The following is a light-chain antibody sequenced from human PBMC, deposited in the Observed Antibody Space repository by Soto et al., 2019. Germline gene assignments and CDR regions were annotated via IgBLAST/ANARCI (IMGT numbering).Light chain of an antibody. J-gene: IGKJ1*01. CDR1: QTVSSSY. CDR3: QQYGSSPWT. Sequence: EIVLTQSPGTLSLSPGDRATLSCRASQTVSSSYLAWYQQKPGQAPSXLIYGASSRATGIPERFSGSGSGTDFTLTISRLEPEDFAVYYCQQYGSSPWTFGQGTKVDIK. CDR2: GAS. V-gene: IGKV3-20*01.